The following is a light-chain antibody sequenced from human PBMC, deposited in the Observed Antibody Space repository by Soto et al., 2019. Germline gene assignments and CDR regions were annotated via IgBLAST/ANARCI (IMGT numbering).Light chain of an antibody. CDR2: GAS. V-gene: IGKV1-8*01. CDR1: QAVARY. CDR3: QHYKNYPWT. Sequence: AMRMTQSPSSLSASAGDRVAIAGRASQAVARYLAGYQQKPGQAPKLLIYGASTLQSGVPSRFSGGGSGTDFTLTISCLQSEDFATYYCQHYKNYPWTFGQGTKVEIK. J-gene: IGKJ1*01.